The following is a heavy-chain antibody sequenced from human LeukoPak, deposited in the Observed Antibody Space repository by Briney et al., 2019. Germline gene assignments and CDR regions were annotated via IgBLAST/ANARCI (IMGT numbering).Heavy chain of an antibody. CDR3: TNGVAY. V-gene: IGHV3-15*01. J-gene: IGHJ4*02. CDR1: GFTFSNAW. D-gene: IGHD3-16*01. CDR2: IKSKSDGGTR. Sequence: GGSLRLSCAASGFTFSNAWMNWVRQSPGKGLEWVGRIKSKSDGGTRDYAAPVKGRFIISRDDSRNTLYLQMNSLKTEDTGVYYCTNGVAYWGQGTLVSVSS.